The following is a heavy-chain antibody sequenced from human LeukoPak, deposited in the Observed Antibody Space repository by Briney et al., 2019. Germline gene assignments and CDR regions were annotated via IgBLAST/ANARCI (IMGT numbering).Heavy chain of an antibody. V-gene: IGHV4-4*07. CDR1: GGSISSYY. CDR3: ARGVFYYDTSGRGYYFDY. Sequence: SETLSLTCAVSGGSISSYYWSWIRRPAGKGLEWIGRIYTSGGTVYNPSLKSRVTMSVDTSKNQFSLKLSSVTAADTAVYYCARGVFYYDTSGRGYYFDYWGQGTLVTVSS. D-gene: IGHD3-22*01. J-gene: IGHJ4*02. CDR2: IYTSGGT.